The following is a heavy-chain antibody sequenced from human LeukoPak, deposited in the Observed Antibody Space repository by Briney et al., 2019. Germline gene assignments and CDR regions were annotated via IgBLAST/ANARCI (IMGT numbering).Heavy chain of an antibody. CDR1: GYTFTGYY. D-gene: IGHD2-2*01. CDR2: INPNSGGT. CDR3: ARDFRDIVVVPAALYYYYMDV. J-gene: IGHJ6*03. V-gene: IGHV1-2*02. Sequence: ASVKVSCKASGYTFTGYYMHWVRQAPGQGLEWMGWINPNSGGTNYAQKFQGRVTMTRDTSISTACMELSRLRSDDTAVYYCARDFRDIVVVPAALYYYYMDVWGKGTTVTVSS.